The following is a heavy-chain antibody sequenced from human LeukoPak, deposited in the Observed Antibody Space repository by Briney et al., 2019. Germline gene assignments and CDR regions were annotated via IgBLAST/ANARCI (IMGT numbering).Heavy chain of an antibody. D-gene: IGHD2-15*01. CDR1: GFTFSSYW. CDR2: INRDGSEK. CDR3: ARDEAYCSGGSCSWNYFYY. V-gene: IGHV3-7*01. J-gene: IGHJ4*02. Sequence: GGSLRLSCAASGFTFSSYWMSWVRQAPGKGLEWVANINRDGSEKYYVDSVKGRFTISRDNAKNSLYLQMNSLRGEDTAVYYCARDEAYCSGGSCSWNYFYYWGQGTLVTVSS.